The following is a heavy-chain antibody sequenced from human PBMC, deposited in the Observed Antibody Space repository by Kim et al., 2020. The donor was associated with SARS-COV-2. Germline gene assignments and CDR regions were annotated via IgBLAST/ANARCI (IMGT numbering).Heavy chain of an antibody. J-gene: IGHJ4*02. CDR1: GYTFTNYD. D-gene: IGHD2-2*01. Sequence: ASVKVSCKASGYTFTNYDINWVRQASGQGLEWMGWMNTNNGNTGYAQMFQGRVTMTRDTSISTAYMELSSLTSEDTAVYYCATSIKYCSGSSCYELDSWGQGTLVTVSS. CDR3: ATSIKYCSGSSCYELDS. V-gene: IGHV1-8*01. CDR2: MNTNNGNT.